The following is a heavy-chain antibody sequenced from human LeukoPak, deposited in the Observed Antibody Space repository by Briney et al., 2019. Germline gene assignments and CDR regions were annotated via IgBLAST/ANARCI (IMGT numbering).Heavy chain of an antibody. V-gene: IGHV4-39*07. CDR3: ARGGPTVTSYSSWDS. Sequence: SETLSLTCTVSGGSISSSSYYWGWIRQPPGKGLEWIGSIYYSGSTNYNPSLQSRITMSVDTSKNQFSLKLDSVTTADTAVYYCARGGPTVTSYSSWDSWGQGTLVTVSS. CDR1: GGSISSSSYY. J-gene: IGHJ4*02. CDR2: IYYSGST. D-gene: IGHD4-11*01.